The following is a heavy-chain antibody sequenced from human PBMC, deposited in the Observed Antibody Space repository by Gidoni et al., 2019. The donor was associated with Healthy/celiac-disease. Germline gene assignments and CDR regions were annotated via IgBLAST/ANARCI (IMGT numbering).Heavy chain of an antibody. CDR1: GFTVSSNY. CDR3: ASGERLDPIFDY. Sequence: EVQLVESGGGLILPGGSLSLSCAASGFTVSSNYMSWVRQPPGKGLEWVAVIDRGGSTYYANSVKGRITISRDNSKKKLYMQMNRLGAEDTDEYYWASGERLDPIFDYWGQGTLVTVSS. V-gene: IGHV3-53*01. D-gene: IGHD3-10*01. J-gene: IGHJ4*02. CDR2: IDRGGST.